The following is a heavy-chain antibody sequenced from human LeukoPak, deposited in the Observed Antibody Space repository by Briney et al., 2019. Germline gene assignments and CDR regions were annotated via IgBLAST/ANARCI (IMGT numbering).Heavy chain of an antibody. D-gene: IGHD1-26*01. CDR3: ARAVGATNNAFDI. V-gene: IGHV1-2*02. Sequence: ASVKVSCKASGYTFTGYYMHWVRQAPAQGLEWMGWINPNSGGTNYAQKFQGRVTMTRDTSISTAYMELSRLRSDDTAVYYCARAVGATNNAFDIWGQGTMVTVSS. CDR2: INPNSGGT. CDR1: GYTFTGYY. J-gene: IGHJ3*02.